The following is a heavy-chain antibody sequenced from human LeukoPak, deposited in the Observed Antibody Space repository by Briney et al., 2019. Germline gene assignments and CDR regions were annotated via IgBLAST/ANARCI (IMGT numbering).Heavy chain of an antibody. J-gene: IGHJ4*02. V-gene: IGHV4-34*01. CDR2: INHSGST. D-gene: IGHD3-3*01. CDR1: GGSFSGYY. Sequence: SETLSLTCAVYGGSFSGYYWSWIRQPPGKGLEWIGEINHSGSTNYNPSLKSRVTISVDTSKNQFSLKLSSVTAADTAVYYCARGYDFWSGTGVDYWGQGTLATVSS. CDR3: ARGYDFWSGTGVDY.